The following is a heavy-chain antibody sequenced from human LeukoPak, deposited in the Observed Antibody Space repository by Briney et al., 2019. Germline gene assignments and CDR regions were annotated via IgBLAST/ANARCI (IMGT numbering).Heavy chain of an antibody. V-gene: IGHV4-4*07. CDR1: GGSISSYY. CDR3: ARDYFARYCSGGSCYNWFDP. CDR2: IYTSGST. Sequence: SETLSLTCAVSGGSISSYYWSWIRQPAGKGLEWIGRIYTSGSTNYNPSLKSRVTMSVDTSKNQFSLKLSSVTAADTAVYYCARDYFARYCSGGSCYNWFDPWGQGTLVTVSS. J-gene: IGHJ5*02. D-gene: IGHD2-15*01.